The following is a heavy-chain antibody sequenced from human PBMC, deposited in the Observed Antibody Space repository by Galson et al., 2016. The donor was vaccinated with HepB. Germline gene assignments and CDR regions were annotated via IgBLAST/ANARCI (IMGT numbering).Heavy chain of an antibody. CDR2: ISGSGGST. Sequence: SLRLSCAASGFTFSSYAMSWVRQAPGKGLEWVSAISGSGGSTHYADSVKGRFTISRDNSKNTLYLQMNSLRAEDTAVYFCANIAVAGTAESYFGYWGQGTLVTVSS. D-gene: IGHD6-19*01. CDR1: GFTFSSYA. CDR3: ANIAVAGTAESYFGY. J-gene: IGHJ4*02. V-gene: IGHV3-23*01.